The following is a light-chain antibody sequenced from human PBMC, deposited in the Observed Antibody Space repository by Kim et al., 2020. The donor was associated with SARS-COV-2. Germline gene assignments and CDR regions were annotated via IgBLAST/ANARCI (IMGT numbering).Light chain of an antibody. CDR2: AAS. V-gene: IGKV1-39*01. CDR1: QSISSY. Sequence: SVADGVTITCRASQSISSYLNWYQQKPGKAPKLLIYAASSLQSGVPSRFSGSASGTDFTLTISSLQPEDFATYYCQQSYSTPPMYTFGQGTKLEI. J-gene: IGKJ2*01. CDR3: QQSYSTPPMYT.